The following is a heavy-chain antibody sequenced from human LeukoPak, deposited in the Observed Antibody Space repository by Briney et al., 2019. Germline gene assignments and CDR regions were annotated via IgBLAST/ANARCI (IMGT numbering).Heavy chain of an antibody. CDR2: ISSSGSTI. J-gene: IGHJ4*02. D-gene: IGHD5-18*01. CDR1: GFTFSDYY. Sequence: GGSLTLSCAASGFTFSDYYMSWIRQAPGKGLEWVSYISSSGSTIYYADSVKGRFTISRDNAKNSLYLQMNSLRAEDTTVYYCATWLGYSYGRGHYWGQGTLVTVSS. CDR3: ATWLGYSYGRGHY. V-gene: IGHV3-11*01.